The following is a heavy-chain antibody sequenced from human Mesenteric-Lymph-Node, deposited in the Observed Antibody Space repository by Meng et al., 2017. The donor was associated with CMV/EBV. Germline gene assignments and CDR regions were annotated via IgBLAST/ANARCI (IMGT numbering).Heavy chain of an antibody. V-gene: IGHV4-59*01. CDR1: GGSISNYY. CDR2: IYYSGSSGNT. J-gene: IGHJ5*02. CDR3: ARGYNWNYGILNWFDP. D-gene: IGHD1-7*01. Sequence: SETLSLTCTVSGGSISNYYWSWIRQPPGKGLEWIGYIYYSGSSGNTNYNPSLKSRVTISVDTSKNQFSLKLSSVTAADTAVYYCARGYNWNYGILNWFDPWGQGTLVTVSS.